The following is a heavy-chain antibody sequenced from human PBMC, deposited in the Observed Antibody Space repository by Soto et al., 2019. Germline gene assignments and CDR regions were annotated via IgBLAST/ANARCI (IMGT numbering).Heavy chain of an antibody. CDR1: GYTFTSYG. CDR3: ARGKSSTWYWSSWFDP. D-gene: IGHD6-13*01. V-gene: IGHV1-18*01. Sequence: ASVKVSCKASGYTFTSYGINCVRQAPGQGLEWMVWISTYNGNTNYARKLQGRVTMTTDTSTSTAYMELRSLRSDDTAVYYCARGKSSTWYWSSWFDPWGQGTLVTVSS. J-gene: IGHJ5*02. CDR2: ISTYNGNT.